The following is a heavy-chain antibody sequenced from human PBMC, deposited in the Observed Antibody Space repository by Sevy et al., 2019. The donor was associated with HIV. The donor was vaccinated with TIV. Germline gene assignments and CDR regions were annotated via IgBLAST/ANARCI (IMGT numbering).Heavy chain of an antibody. V-gene: IGHV3-7*01. CDR2: IKQDGSEK. CDR3: ARAGYNSVDAFDI. Sequence: GGSLRLSYAASGFTFSRYWMIWVRQAPGKGLEWVANIKQDGSEKYYVDSVKGRFTISRDNAKNSLYLQMNSLRAEDTAVFYCARAGYNSVDAFDIWGQGTMVTVSS. J-gene: IGHJ3*02. D-gene: IGHD1-1*01. CDR1: GFTFSRYW.